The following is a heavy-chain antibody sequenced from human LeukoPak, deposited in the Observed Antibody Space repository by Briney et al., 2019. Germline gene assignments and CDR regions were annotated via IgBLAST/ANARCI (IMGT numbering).Heavy chain of an antibody. D-gene: IGHD3/OR15-3a*01. CDR2: ISFDGTNK. CDR3: ARDLNLGTSDSY. Sequence: GGSLRLSCAASGFAFRSYGIHWVRQAPGKGLEWVAMISFDGTNKHYADSVKGRFTISRDNSKDTLSLEMNNLRPEDTAVYYCARDLNLGTSDSYWGQETLVTVSS. V-gene: IGHV3-30*03. CDR1: GFAFRSYG. J-gene: IGHJ4*02.